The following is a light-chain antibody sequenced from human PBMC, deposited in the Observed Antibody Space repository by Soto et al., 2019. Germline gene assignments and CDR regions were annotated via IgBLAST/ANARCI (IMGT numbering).Light chain of an antibody. Sequence: QSVLTQPPSVSGAPGQRVSISCTGSNSNIGAGYDVNWYQQLPGTAPKLLIYANIDRPSGVPDRVSGSKSGASAFLVITGLQAEDEAADYCQSYDSSLSGSRVFGGGTKLTVL. V-gene: IGLV1-40*01. CDR3: QSYDSSLSGSRV. CDR2: ANI. CDR1: NSNIGAGYD. J-gene: IGLJ3*02.